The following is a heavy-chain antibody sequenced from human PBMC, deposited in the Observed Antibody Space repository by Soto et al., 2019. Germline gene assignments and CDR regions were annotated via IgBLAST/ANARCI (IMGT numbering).Heavy chain of an antibody. CDR1: GGTFSSYA. CDR2: IIPIFGTA. V-gene: IGHV1-69*01. J-gene: IGHJ4*02. Sequence: QVQLVQSGAEVKKPGSSVKVSCKASGGTFSSYAISWVRQAPGQGLEWMGGIIPIFGTANYAQKFQGRITITADESTSTAYMELRIMRSGDTGVYYCARGRVSGYGSGGSCYSGNYWGQGTLVTVSS. CDR3: ARGRVSGYGSGGSCYSGNY. D-gene: IGHD2-15*01.